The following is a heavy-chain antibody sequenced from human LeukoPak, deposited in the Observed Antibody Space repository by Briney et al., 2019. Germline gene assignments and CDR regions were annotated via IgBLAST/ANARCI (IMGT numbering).Heavy chain of an antibody. J-gene: IGHJ4*02. V-gene: IGHV1-18*01. CDR1: GYTFTSYD. CDR3: ARTQANYDSSGYSN. CDR2: ISAYNGNT. D-gene: IGHD3-22*01. Sequence: GASVKVSCKASGYTFTSYDINWVRQAPGQGLEWMGWISAYNGNTNYAQKLQGRVTMTTDTSTSTAYMELRSLRSDDTAVYYCARTQANYDSSGYSNWGQGTLVTVSS.